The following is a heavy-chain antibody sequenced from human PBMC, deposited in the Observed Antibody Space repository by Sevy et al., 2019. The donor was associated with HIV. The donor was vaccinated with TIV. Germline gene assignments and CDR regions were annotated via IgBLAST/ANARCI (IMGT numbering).Heavy chain of an antibody. CDR3: VREGVGGYSYSLDY. Sequence: GGSLRLSCAASGFTFSVYWMNCVRQAPGKGLEWVATMKEDGSEKYYVDSVKGRFTISRDNAKNSLYLQMNSLRAEDTAVYYCVREGVGGYSYSLDYWGQGTLVTVSS. J-gene: IGHJ4*02. D-gene: IGHD5-18*01. V-gene: IGHV3-7*01. CDR1: GFTFSVYW. CDR2: MKEDGSEK.